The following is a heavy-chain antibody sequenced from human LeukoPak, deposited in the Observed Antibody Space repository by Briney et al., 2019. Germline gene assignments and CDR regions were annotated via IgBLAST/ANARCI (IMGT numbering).Heavy chain of an antibody. V-gene: IGHV1-2*02. Sequence: ASVKVSCKASGYTFTGYYMHWVRQAPGQGLEWMGWINPNSGGTNYAQKLQGRVTMTTDTSTSTAYMELRSLRSDDTAVYYCARVLVCGGDCYPWRRYYYYYYMDVWGKGTTVTISS. J-gene: IGHJ6*03. CDR1: GYTFTGYY. CDR2: INPNSGGT. D-gene: IGHD2-21*02. CDR3: ARVLVCGGDCYPWRRYYYYYYMDV.